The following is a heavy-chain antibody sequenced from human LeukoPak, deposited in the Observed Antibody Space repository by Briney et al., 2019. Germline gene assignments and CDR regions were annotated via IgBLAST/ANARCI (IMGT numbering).Heavy chain of an antibody. CDR3: AGDPHYDFWSGDYADGYYMDV. Sequence: GGSLRLSCAASGFTFSSYSMNWVRQAPGKGLEWVSYISSSCSTIYYADSVKGRFTISRDNAKNSLYLQMNSLRAEDTAVYYCAGDPHYDFWSGDYADGYYMDVWGKGTTVTVSS. J-gene: IGHJ6*03. D-gene: IGHD3-3*01. V-gene: IGHV3-48*01. CDR1: GFTFSSYS. CDR2: ISSSCSTI.